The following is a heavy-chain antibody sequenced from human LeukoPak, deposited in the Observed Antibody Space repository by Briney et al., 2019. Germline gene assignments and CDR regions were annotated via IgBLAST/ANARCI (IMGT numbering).Heavy chain of an antibody. CDR1: GGSISSHY. J-gene: IGHJ4*02. V-gene: IGHV4-4*07. Sequence: PSETLSLTCTVSGGSISSHYWSWIRQPPGKGLEWIGRIYSSGSTNYNPSLKSRVSMSVDTSKNQFSLKLTSVTAADTAVYYCARGGKATVVTMWGQGILVTVSS. CDR3: ARGGKATVVTM. D-gene: IGHD4-23*01. CDR2: IYSSGST.